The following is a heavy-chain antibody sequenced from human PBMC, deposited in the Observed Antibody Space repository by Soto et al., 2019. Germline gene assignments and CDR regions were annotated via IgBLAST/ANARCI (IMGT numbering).Heavy chain of an antibody. V-gene: IGHV4-59*12. CDR1: GGSISSYY. CDR3: ARDLRGPQGGFDP. D-gene: IGHD5-12*01. Sequence: SETLSLTCTVSGGSISSYYWRWIRQPPGKGLEWIGYIYYSGSTNYNPSLKSRVTISVDTSKNQFSLKLSSVTAADTAVYYCARDLRGPQGGFDPWGQGTLVTVSS. CDR2: IYYSGST. J-gene: IGHJ5*02.